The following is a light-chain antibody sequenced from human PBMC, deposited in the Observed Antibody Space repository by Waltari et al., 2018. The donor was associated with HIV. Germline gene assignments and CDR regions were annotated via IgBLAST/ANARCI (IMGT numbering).Light chain of an antibody. Sequence: QSVLTQPPSASGTLGQRVTISCSGRRSNIGSNSVNWYQQLPGTAPKLLISDDNRRPPGVPDRFSGSKSGTSASLAISGLQSEDEADYYCAAWDDNLNGLFGGGTKLTVL. V-gene: IGLV1-44*01. J-gene: IGLJ2*01. CDR2: DDN. CDR3: AAWDDNLNGL. CDR1: RSNIGSNS.